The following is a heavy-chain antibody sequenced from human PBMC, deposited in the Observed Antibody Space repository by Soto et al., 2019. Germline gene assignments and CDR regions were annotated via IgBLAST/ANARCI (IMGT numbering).Heavy chain of an antibody. CDR3: VSKLGPCYYGLDV. Sequence: TLSLTCTFYGDSITNNHWWSWVRQRPGKGPELIGEIYHTGIANYNPSLESRVAFSVDKSKNQFSLSLTSVTAADTAVYYCVSKLGPCYYGLDVWRQGTTVTVSS. CDR1: GDSITNNHW. V-gene: IGHV4-4*02. D-gene: IGHD3-16*01. CDR2: IYHTGIA. J-gene: IGHJ6*02.